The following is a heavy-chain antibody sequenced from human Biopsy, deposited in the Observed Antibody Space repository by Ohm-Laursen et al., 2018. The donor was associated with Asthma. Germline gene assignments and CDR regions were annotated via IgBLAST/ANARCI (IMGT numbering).Heavy chain of an antibody. CDR3: AKNSRRGSHDPFDI. CDR1: GFNFDDYG. J-gene: IGHJ3*02. V-gene: IGHV3-9*01. Sequence: SLRLSCSASGFNFDDYGMNWVRPGPGKGLEWVAGISWNSVSIAYADSVRGRFTISRDNAKTSLYLQMISLRDGDTAVYFCAKNSRRGSHDPFDIWGQGTMVTVSS. CDR2: ISWNSVSI. D-gene: IGHD1-26*01.